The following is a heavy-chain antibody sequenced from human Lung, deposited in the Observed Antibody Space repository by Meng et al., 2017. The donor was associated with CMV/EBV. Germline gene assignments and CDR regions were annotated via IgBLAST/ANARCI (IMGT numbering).Heavy chain of an antibody. CDR1: GGSISSYY. Sequence: SETXSLXCTVSGGSISSYYWSWIRQPAGKGLEWIGRIYTSGSTNYNPSFKSRVTISVDRSKNQFSLKLSSVTAADTAVYYCARALKPDGYSYGYYFDYWGQGTXVTVAS. CDR3: ARALKPDGYSYGYYFDY. V-gene: IGHV4-4*07. CDR2: IYTSGST. J-gene: IGHJ4*02. D-gene: IGHD5-18*01.